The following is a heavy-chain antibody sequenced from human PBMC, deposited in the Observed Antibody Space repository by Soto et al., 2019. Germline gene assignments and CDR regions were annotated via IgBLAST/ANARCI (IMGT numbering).Heavy chain of an antibody. CDR3: TTDGGPHSTAMVAFT. Sequence: PGGSLRLSCAASGFTFSNAWMSWVRQAPGKGLEWVGRIKSKTDGGTTDYAAPVKGRFTISRDDSKNTPYLQMNSLKTEDTAVYYCTTDGGPHSTAMVAFTWGQGTLVTVSS. CDR2: IKSKTDGGTT. J-gene: IGHJ4*02. D-gene: IGHD5-18*01. CDR1: GFTFSNAW. V-gene: IGHV3-15*01.